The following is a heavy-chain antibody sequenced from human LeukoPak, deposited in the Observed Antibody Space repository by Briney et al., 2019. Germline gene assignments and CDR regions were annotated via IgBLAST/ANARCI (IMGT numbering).Heavy chain of an antibody. CDR3: ATTVAGTRWALGY. V-gene: IGHV3-13*01. J-gene: IGHJ4*02. D-gene: IGHD6-19*01. CDR2: IGSAGDT. CDR1: GFAFSSYD. Sequence: GGSLRLSCAASGFAFSSYDMHWVRQAIGQGLEWVSAIGSAGDTYYPGSVKGRFTISRENAKNSLYLQMNSLRAGDTAVYYCATTVAGTRWALGYWGQGTLVTVSS.